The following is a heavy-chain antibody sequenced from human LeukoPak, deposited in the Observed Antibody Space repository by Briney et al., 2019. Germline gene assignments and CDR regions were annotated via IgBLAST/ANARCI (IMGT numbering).Heavy chain of an antibody. CDR2: ITSSRSST. Sequence: PGVSLRLSCAVSGFTFSKYSMNWVRQAPGKGLEWVSYITSSRSSTYYADSVKGRFTISRDNAKNSLYLQMNSLRAEDTAVYYCARDGVPGSTVLDYWGQGTLVTVSS. CDR1: GFTFSKYS. J-gene: IGHJ4*02. D-gene: IGHD2-2*01. CDR3: ARDGVPGSTVLDY. V-gene: IGHV3-48*01.